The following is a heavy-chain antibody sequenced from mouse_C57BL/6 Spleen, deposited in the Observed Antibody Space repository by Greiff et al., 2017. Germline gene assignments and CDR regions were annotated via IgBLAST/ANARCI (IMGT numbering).Heavy chain of an antibody. CDR3: ASYDYNYFDY. CDR2: INPNNGGT. CDR1: GYTFTDYA. J-gene: IGHJ2*01. Sequence: QVQLQQSGPELVRPGVSVKISCKGSGYTFTDYAMHWVKQSHAKSLEWIGDINPNNGGTSYNQKFKGKATLTVDKSSSPAYMELRSLTSEDSAVYYCASYDYNYFDYWGQGTTLTVSS. V-gene: IGHV1-67*01. D-gene: IGHD2-4*01.